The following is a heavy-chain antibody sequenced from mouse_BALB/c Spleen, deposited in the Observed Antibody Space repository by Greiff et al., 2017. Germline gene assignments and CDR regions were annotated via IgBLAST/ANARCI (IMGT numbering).Heavy chain of an antibody. V-gene: IGHV5-17*02. CDR3: AREALYYYGSSHFDY. D-gene: IGHD1-1*01. J-gene: IGHJ2*01. Sequence: EVKLVESGGGLVQPGGSRKLSCAASGFTFSSFGMHWVRQAPEKGLEWVAYISSGSSTIYYADTVKGRFTISRDNPKNALFLQMTSLRSEDTAMYYCAREALYYYGSSHFDYWGQGTTLTVSA. CDR1: GFTFSSFG. CDR2: ISSGSSTI.